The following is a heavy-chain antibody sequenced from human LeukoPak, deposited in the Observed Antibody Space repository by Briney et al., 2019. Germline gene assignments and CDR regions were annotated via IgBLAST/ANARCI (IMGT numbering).Heavy chain of an antibody. J-gene: IGHJ1*01. Sequence: ASVKVSCKASGYTFTGYYMHWVRQAPGQGLEWMGWINPNSGGTNYAQKFQGRVTMTRDTSISTAYMELSRLRSDDTALYYCATVAQTYYYDSSPPKYSQGRGHRAPVT. V-gene: IGHV1-2*02. CDR1: GYTFTGYY. CDR2: INPNSGGT. D-gene: IGHD3-22*01. CDR3: ATVAQTYYYDSSPPKYSQG.